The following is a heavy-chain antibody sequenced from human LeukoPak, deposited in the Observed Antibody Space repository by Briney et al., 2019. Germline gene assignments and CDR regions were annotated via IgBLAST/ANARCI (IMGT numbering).Heavy chain of an antibody. CDR3: TTILFY. V-gene: IGHV3-48*03. CDR1: GFTFSSYE. Sequence: GGSLTLSCAASGFTFSSYEMNWVRQAPGKGLEWVSYISSSSSTIYYADSVKGRFTISRDNAKNSLYLQMNSLKTEDTAVYYCTTILFYWGQGTLVTVSS. J-gene: IGHJ4*02. CDR2: ISSSSSTI. D-gene: IGHD2/OR15-2a*01.